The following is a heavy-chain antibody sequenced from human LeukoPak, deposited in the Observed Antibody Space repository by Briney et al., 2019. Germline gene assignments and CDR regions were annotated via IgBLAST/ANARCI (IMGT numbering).Heavy chain of an antibody. D-gene: IGHD6-13*01. Sequence: GGSLRLSCAASGFTFSHYGMHWVRQAPGKGLEWVAFVRYDESTKFYADSVKGRFTISRDNSKTTLYLQMNSLRAEDTAVYYCAREGEQQLVNAFDIWGQGTMVTVSS. J-gene: IGHJ3*02. V-gene: IGHV3-30*02. CDR2: VRYDESTK. CDR3: AREGEQQLVNAFDI. CDR1: GFTFSHYG.